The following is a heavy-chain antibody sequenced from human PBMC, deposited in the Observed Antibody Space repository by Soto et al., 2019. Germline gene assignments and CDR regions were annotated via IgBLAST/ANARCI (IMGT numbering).Heavy chain of an antibody. CDR2: IKSKTDGGTT. Sequence: GGSLRLSCAASGFTFSNAWMNWVRQAPGKGLEWVGRIKSKTDGGTTDYAAPVKGRFTISRDDSKNTLYLQMNSLKTEDTAVYYCTTNIAAAGAYYYYGMDVWGQGTTVTVSS. CDR3: TTNIAAAGAYYYYGMDV. CDR1: GFTFSNAW. V-gene: IGHV3-15*07. D-gene: IGHD6-13*01. J-gene: IGHJ6*02.